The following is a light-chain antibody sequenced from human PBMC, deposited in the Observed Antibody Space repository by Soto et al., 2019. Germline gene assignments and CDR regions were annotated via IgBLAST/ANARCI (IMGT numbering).Light chain of an antibody. J-gene: IGLJ1*01. CDR3: CSYAGSYPYV. Sequence: QSVLTQPRSVSGSPGQSVTISCTGTSSDVGGYNYVSWYQQHPGKAPKLMIYDVIKRPSGVPDRFSGSKSGNTASLNISGLQAEDDADYYCCSYAGSYPYVFGTGTKLTVL. CDR1: SSDVGGYNY. CDR2: DVI. V-gene: IGLV2-11*01.